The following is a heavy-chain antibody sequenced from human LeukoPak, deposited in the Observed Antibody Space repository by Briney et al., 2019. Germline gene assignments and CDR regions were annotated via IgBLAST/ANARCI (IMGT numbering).Heavy chain of an antibody. J-gene: IGHJ6*02. CDR1: GYTFTSYY. CDR3: ASVYKYAMDV. V-gene: IGHV1-46*01. CDR2: INPSGGST. Sequence: ASVKVSCKASGYTFTSYYMHWVRQASGQGLEWMGIINPSGGSTSYAQKFQGRVTMTRDTSASTVYMELSGLRSEDTAVYYCASVYKYAMDVWGQGTTVTVSS.